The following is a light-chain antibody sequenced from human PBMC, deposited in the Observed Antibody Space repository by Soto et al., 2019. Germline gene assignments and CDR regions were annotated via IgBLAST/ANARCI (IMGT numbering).Light chain of an antibody. CDR1: QSLLHINAYNC. Sequence: DIVMTQSPLSLPVTPGEPASISCRSSQSLLHINAYNCLDWYLQKPGQSPQLLIYLGSNRASGVPDRFSGSGSDTYFTLEISRVEAEDVGVYYCMQPLENFRTFGQGTKVDIK. J-gene: IGKJ1*01. CDR2: LGS. V-gene: IGKV2-28*01. CDR3: MQPLENFRT.